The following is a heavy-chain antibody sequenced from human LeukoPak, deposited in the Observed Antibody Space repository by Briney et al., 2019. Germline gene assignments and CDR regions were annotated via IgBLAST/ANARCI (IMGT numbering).Heavy chain of an antibody. CDR3: ARGGKIAAQAFDY. CDR1: GGTFSSYA. J-gene: IGHJ4*02. Sequence: GASVKVSCKASGGTFSSYAISWVRQAPGQGLEWMGGIIPIFGTANYAQKFQGRVTITADESTSTAYMELSSLRSEDTAVYYCARGGKIAAQAFDYWGQGTLVTVSS. CDR2: IIPIFGTA. V-gene: IGHV1-69*13. D-gene: IGHD6-6*01.